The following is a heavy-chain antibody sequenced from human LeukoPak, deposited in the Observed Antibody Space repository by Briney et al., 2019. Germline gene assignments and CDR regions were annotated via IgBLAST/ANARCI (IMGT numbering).Heavy chain of an antibody. CDR3: ARGRAKYDFWSGYYTTTSIFDY. CDR2: INHSGST. V-gene: IGHV4-34*01. Sequence: SETLSLTCAVYGGSFSGYYWSWIRQPPGKGLEWIGEINHSGSTNYNPSLKSRVTISVDTSKNQFSLKLSSVTAADTAVYYCARGRAKYDFWSGYYTTTSIFDYWGQGTLVTVSS. J-gene: IGHJ4*02. D-gene: IGHD3-3*01. CDR1: GGSFSGYY.